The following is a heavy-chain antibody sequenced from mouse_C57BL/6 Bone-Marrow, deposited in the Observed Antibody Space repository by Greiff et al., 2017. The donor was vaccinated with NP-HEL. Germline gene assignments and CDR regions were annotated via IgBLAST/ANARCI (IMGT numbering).Heavy chain of an antibody. D-gene: IGHD1-1*01. V-gene: IGHV1-15*01. CDR1: GYTFTDYE. CDR2: IDPETGGT. CDR3: TSPDYYGSSYAMDY. Sequence: QVQLKQSGAELVRPGASVTLSCKASGYTFTDYEMHWVKQTPVHGLEWIGAIDPETGGTAYNQKFKGKAILTADKSSSTAYMELRSLTSEDSAVYYCTSPDYYGSSYAMDYWGQGTSVTVSS. J-gene: IGHJ4*01.